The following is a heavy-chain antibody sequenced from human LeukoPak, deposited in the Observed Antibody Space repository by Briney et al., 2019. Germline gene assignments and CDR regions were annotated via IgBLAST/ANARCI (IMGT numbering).Heavy chain of an antibody. CDR2: IYYSGST. D-gene: IGHD5-12*01. V-gene: IGHV4-38-2*02. CDR3: ARDRGSGGGYDFDY. Sequence: PSETLSLTCTVSNYSISSGYYWGWLRQPPGKGLEWIGSIYYSGSTYYNPSLKSRVTISVDTSKNQFSLKLSSVTAADTAVYYCARDRGSGGGYDFDYWGQGTLVTVSS. CDR1: NYSISSGYY. J-gene: IGHJ4*02.